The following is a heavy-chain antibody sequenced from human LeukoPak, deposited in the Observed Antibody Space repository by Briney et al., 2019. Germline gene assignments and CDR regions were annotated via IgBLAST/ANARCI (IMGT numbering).Heavy chain of an antibody. Sequence: GGSLRLSCAASGFTFSSYPVSWVRQAPGRGLEWVSAITSSGGTYYIASVRGRFIVSRDNSRNTLYLQMNGLTAEDTAMYYCAKEDYRDHTTGFDSWGQGTLVAVSS. CDR2: ITSSGGT. J-gene: IGHJ5*01. CDR1: GFTFSSYP. CDR3: AKEDYRDHTTGFDS. V-gene: IGHV3-23*01. D-gene: IGHD4-17*01.